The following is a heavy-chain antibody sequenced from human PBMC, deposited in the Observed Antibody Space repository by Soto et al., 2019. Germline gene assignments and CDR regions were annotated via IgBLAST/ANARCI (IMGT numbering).Heavy chain of an antibody. Sequence: ASETLSLTCTVSGGSISSSSYYWGWIRQPPGKGLEWIGSIYYSGSTYYNPSLKSRVTISVDTSKNQFSLKLSSVTAADTAVYYCARHMSSSWYYYYGMDVWGQGTTVTVSS. V-gene: IGHV4-39*01. CDR2: IYYSGST. CDR1: GGSISSSSYY. CDR3: ARHMSSSWYYYYGMDV. J-gene: IGHJ6*02. D-gene: IGHD6-13*01.